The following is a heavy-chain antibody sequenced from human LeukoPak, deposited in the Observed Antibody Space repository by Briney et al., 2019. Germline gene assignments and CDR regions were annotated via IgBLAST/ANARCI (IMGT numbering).Heavy chain of an antibody. CDR1: GYTFTSYY. CDR2: INPSGGST. CDR3: ARDPLGGEQQLYYYYYGMDV. J-gene: IGHJ6*02. Sequence: ASVKVSCKASGYTFTSYYMHWVRQAPGQGLEWMGIINPSGGSTSYAQKFQGRVTMTRDTSTSTAYMELRSLRSDDTAVYYCARDPLGGEQQLYYYYYGMDVWGQGTTVTVSS. V-gene: IGHV1-46*01. D-gene: IGHD6-13*01.